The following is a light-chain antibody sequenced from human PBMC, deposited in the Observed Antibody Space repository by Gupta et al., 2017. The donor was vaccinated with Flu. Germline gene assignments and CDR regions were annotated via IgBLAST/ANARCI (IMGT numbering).Light chain of an antibody. CDR1: QGISSY. J-gene: IGKJ2*01. V-gene: IGKV1-9*01. CDR3: QQLNSYPPMYT. CDR2: AAS. Sequence: DIQSTQSPSFLSASVGDRVTITCRASQGISSYLAWYQQKPGKAPNLLIYAASTLQSGVPSRFSGSGSGTEFTLTISSLQPEDFATYYCQQLNSYPPMYTFGQGTKLEIK.